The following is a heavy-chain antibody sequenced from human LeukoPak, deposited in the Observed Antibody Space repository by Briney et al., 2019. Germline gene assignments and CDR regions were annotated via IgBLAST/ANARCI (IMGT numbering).Heavy chain of an antibody. V-gene: IGHV4-59*08. Sequence: SETLSLTCTVSGGSISSYYWSWIRQPPGKGPEWIGYIYYSGSTNYNPSLKSRVTISVGTSKKQFSLKLSSVTAADTAVYYCARGYSSSSGRPDYWGQGTLVTVSS. D-gene: IGHD6-6*01. CDR2: IYYSGST. CDR3: ARGYSSSSGRPDY. J-gene: IGHJ4*02. CDR1: GGSISSYY.